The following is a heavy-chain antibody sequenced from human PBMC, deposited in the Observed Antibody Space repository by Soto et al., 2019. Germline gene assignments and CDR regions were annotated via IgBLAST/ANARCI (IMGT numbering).Heavy chain of an antibody. CDR1: GFTFSSYA. D-gene: IGHD1-26*01. CDR2: ISGSGGST. Sequence: GGSLRLSCAASGFTFSSYAMSWVRQAPGKGLEWVSAISGSGGSTYYADSVKGRFTISRDNSKNTLYLQMNSLRVEDTAVYYGAKLSGSYSAVAFDIWGQGTMVTVSS. V-gene: IGHV3-23*01. J-gene: IGHJ3*02. CDR3: AKLSGSYSAVAFDI.